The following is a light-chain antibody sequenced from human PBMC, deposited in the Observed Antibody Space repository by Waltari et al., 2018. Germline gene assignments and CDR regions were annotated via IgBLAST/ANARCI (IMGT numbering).Light chain of an antibody. CDR3: QQYSAYSWT. Sequence: DIQMTQSPSTLSASVGDRVTITCRASQSISSWLAWDQQKPGKAPKLLIYRASTLESGVPSRFSSSGSGTDFTLTNSSLQPDDSATYYCQQYSAYSWTFGQGTKVEIK. CDR2: RAS. V-gene: IGKV1-5*03. CDR1: QSISSW. J-gene: IGKJ1*01.